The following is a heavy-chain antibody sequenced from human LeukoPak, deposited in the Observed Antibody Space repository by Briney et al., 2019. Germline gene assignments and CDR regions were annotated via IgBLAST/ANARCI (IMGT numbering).Heavy chain of an antibody. CDR3: ARAKPKNMVRGLIMRRESRYYFDY. V-gene: IGHV3-21*01. CDR1: GFSFSSYS. J-gene: IGHJ4*02. Sequence: GGSLRLSCAASGFSFSSYSMNWVRQTPGKGLEWVSSISISSSYIYFADSVKGRFTISRDNAKNSLYLQMNSLRAEDTAVYYCARAKPKNMVRGLIMRRESRYYFDYWGQGTLVTVSS. CDR2: ISISSSYI. D-gene: IGHD3-10*01.